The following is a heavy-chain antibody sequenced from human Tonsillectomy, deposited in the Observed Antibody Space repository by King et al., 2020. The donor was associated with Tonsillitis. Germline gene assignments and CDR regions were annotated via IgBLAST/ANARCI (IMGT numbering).Heavy chain of an antibody. CDR2: ISFDATNK. Sequence: VQLVESGGGVVQPGRSLRLSCAASGFTFSSYGMHWVRQAPGKGLEWVAVISFDATNKYYADSVKGRFTISRDNSKNTLYLQMNSLRAEDTAVYYCEKSAESPPNYNYGMDVWGQGPTVTVSS. V-gene: IGHV3-30*18. CDR1: GFTFSSYG. CDR3: EKSAESPPNYNYGMDV. J-gene: IGHJ6*02.